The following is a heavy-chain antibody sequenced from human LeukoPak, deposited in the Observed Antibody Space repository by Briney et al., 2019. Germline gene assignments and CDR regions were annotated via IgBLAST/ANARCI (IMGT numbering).Heavy chain of an antibody. V-gene: IGHV1-69*04. CDR1: GGTFSSYA. CDR2: IIPILGIA. CDR3: ASPPYYDFWSGYLYYFDY. D-gene: IGHD3-3*01. Sequence: ASVKVSCKASGGTFSSYAISWVRQAPGQGLEWMGRIIPILGIANYAQKFQGRVTITADKSTSTAYMELSSLRSEDTAVYYCASPPYYDFWSGYLYYFDYWGQGTLVTVSS. J-gene: IGHJ4*02.